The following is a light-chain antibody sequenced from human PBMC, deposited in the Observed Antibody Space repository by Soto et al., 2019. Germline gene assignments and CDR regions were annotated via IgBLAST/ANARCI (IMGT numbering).Light chain of an antibody. V-gene: IGKV3-20*01. Sequence: EIVLTQSPGTLSLSPGERATLSCRASQSVTSSNLVWYQQKPGQAPRLLIYGAASRATGIPDRFSGSGSGTDFTRTISGLEPEDFAVYYCQQYGGSYTFGPGTKLEIK. J-gene: IGKJ2*01. CDR1: QSVTSSN. CDR3: QQYGGSYT. CDR2: GAA.